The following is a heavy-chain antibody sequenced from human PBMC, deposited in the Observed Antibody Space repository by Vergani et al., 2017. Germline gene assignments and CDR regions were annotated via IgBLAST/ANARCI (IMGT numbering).Heavy chain of an antibody. CDR3: ARTSGGYSYGTRGYYYYGMDV. V-gene: IGHV4-31*03. CDR2: IYYSGST. D-gene: IGHD5-18*01. J-gene: IGHJ6*02. Sequence: QLQLQESGPGLVKPSETLSLTCTVSGGSISSSSYYWGWIRQPPGKGLEWIGYIYYSGSTYYNPSLKSRVTISVETSKNQFSLKLSSVTAADTAVYYCARTSGGYSYGTRGYYYYGMDVWGQGTTVTVSS. CDR1: GGSISSSSYY.